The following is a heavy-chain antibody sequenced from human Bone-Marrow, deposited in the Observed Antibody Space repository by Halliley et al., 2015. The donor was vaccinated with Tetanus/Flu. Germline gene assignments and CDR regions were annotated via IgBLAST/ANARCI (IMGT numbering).Heavy chain of an antibody. Sequence: SGDSISNNLYYWGWIRQPPGKGLEWIGAIYYTGNTYYNPSLKSRVTISVDTSKNKFSLKLASVTAADTAVHYCARHEWNDGDDWGQGTLVTVSS. CDR2: IYYTGNT. D-gene: IGHD1-1*01. J-gene: IGHJ4*02. V-gene: IGHV4-39*01. CDR3: ARHEWNDGDD. CDR1: GDSISNNLYY.